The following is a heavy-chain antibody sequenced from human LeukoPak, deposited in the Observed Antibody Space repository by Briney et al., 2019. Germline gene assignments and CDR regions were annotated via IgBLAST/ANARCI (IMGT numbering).Heavy chain of an antibody. D-gene: IGHD1-1*01. V-gene: IGHV3-48*02. CDR2: ITGSSSSI. J-gene: IGHJ4*02. CDR1: GFTFSSYS. CDR3: AATTVWAFDY. Sequence: GGSLRLSCAASGFTFSSYSMSWVRQAPGKGLEWTSFITGSSSSIYYADSVKGRFTISRDNAMNSLYLQMNSLRDEDTAVYYCAATTVWAFDYWGLGSLVTVSS.